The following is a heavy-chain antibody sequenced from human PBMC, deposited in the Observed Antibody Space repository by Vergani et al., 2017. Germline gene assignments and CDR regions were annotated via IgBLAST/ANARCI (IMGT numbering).Heavy chain of an antibody. J-gene: IGHJ4*02. CDR2: IYSGGST. Sequence: EVQLVESGGGLVQPGGSLRLSCAASGFTVSSNYMSWVRQAPGKGLEWVSVIYSGGSTYYADSVKGRFTISRHNSKNTLYLRMNSLRAEDTAVYYCAREDVGYNWTFFDYWGQGTLVTVSS. CDR1: GFTVSSNY. D-gene: IGHD1-20*01. CDR3: AREDVGYNWTFFDY. V-gene: IGHV3-53*04.